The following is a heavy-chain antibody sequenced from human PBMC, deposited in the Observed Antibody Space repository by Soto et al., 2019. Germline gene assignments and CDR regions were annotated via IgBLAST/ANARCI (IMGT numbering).Heavy chain of an antibody. CDR1: GFSVKRYW. D-gene: IGHD3-3*01. CDR3: GKGKELGVVRYGLDA. V-gene: IGHV3-74*01. J-gene: IGHJ6*04. Sequence: GGSLRLSCLASGFSVKRYWMHWVRQAPGKGLVWLSRFGGDENYTDYADSVRGRFTISRDIAKNTIYLQMNSLRAEDTAVYYCGKGKELGVVRYGLDAWGKGTTVTVSS. CDR2: FGGDENYT.